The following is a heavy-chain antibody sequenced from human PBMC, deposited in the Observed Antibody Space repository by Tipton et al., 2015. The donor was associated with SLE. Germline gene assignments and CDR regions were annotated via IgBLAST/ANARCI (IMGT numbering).Heavy chain of an antibody. CDR2: INHSGST. CDR1: GGSFSGYY. V-gene: IGHV4-34*01. J-gene: IGHJ4*02. CDR3: ARWWLFGTFDY. Sequence: TLSLTCAVYGGSFSGYYWNWIRQPPGKGLEWIGEINHSGSTNYNPSLKSRVTISVDTSKNQFSLRLSSVTAADTAVYYCARWWLFGTFDYWGQGALVTVSS. D-gene: IGHD3-22*01.